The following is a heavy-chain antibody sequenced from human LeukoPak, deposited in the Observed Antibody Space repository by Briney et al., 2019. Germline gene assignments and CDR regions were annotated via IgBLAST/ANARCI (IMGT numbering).Heavy chain of an antibody. CDR1: GGSISSSSYY. CDR2: IYYSGST. CDR3: ASLLYDFWSGYYYYYYGMDV. J-gene: IGHJ6*02. D-gene: IGHD3-3*01. Sequence: PSETPSLTCTVSGGSISSSSYYWGWIRQPPGKGLEWIGSIYYSGSTYYNPSLKSRVTISVDTSKNQFSLKLSSVTAADTAVYYCASLLYDFWSGYYYYYYGMDVWGQGTTVTVSS. V-gene: IGHV4-39*01.